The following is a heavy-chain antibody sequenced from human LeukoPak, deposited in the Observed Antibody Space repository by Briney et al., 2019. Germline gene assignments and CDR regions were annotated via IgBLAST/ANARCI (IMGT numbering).Heavy chain of an antibody. D-gene: IGHD3-22*01. CDR1: GYTFTSYD. Sequence: ASVKVSCKASGYTFTSYDINWVQQATGQGLEWMGWMNPNSGNTGYAQKFQGRVTMTRNTSISTAYMELSSLRSEDTAVYYCARDYYDSSGYYPPHDYYYYYYMDVWGKGTTVTVSS. CDR2: MNPNSGNT. J-gene: IGHJ6*03. V-gene: IGHV1-8*01. CDR3: ARDYYDSSGYYPPHDYYYYYYMDV.